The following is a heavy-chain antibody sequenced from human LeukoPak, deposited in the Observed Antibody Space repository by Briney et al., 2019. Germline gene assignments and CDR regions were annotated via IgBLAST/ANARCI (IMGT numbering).Heavy chain of an antibody. CDR2: IRNKANSYTT. V-gene: IGHV3-72*01. CDR3: HIPARHGDAFDI. CDR1: GFTFSSYA. D-gene: IGHD6-6*01. Sequence: SGGSLRLSCAASGFTFSSYAMSWVRQAPGKGLEWVGRIRNKANSYTTAYAASVKGRFTISRDDSKNSVYLQMNSQKTEDTAVYYCHIPARHGDAFDIWGQGTMVTVSS. J-gene: IGHJ3*02.